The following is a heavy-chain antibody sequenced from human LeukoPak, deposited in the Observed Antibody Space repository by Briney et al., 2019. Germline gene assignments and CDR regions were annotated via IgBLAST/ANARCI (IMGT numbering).Heavy chain of an antibody. CDR1: GDTVSSNSFA. V-gene: IGHV6-1*01. Sequence: SQTLSLTCAISGDTVSSNSFAWNWIRQSPSRGLEWLGRTYYRSKWYYDYPVSVKSRIIISPDTSKNQFSLHLNSVTPEDTAVYYCARRLTQYDCFDPWGQGILVTVSS. CDR3: ARRLTQYDCFDP. CDR2: TYYRSKWYY. D-gene: IGHD2-2*01. J-gene: IGHJ5*02.